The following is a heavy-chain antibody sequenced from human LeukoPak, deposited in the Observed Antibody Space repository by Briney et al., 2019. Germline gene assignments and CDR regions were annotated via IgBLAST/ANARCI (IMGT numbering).Heavy chain of an antibody. D-gene: IGHD3-3*01. CDR1: GYTFTGYY. V-gene: IGHV1-2*02. J-gene: IGHJ4*02. CDR3: ARSPGDFWSGYYMANYFDY. CDR2: INPNSGGT. Sequence: ASVKVSCKASGYTFTGYYMHRVRQAPGQGLEWMGWINPNSGGTNYAQKFQGRVTMTRDTSISTAYMELSRLRSDDTAVYYCARSPGDFWSGYYMANYFDYWGQGTLVTVSS.